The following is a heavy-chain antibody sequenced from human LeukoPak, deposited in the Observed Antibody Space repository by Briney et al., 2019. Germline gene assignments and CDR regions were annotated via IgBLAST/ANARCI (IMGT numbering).Heavy chain of an antibody. CDR1: GFTFSSYA. CDR3: ARDSAYSGYDHAFDI. J-gene: IGHJ3*02. D-gene: IGHD5-12*01. Sequence: GRSLRLSCAAPGFTFSSYAMHWVRQAPGKGLEWVAVISYDGSNKYYADSVKGRFTISRDNSKNTLYLQMNSLRAEDTAVYYCARDSAYSGYDHAFDIWGQGTMVTVSS. CDR2: ISYDGSNK. V-gene: IGHV3-30*04.